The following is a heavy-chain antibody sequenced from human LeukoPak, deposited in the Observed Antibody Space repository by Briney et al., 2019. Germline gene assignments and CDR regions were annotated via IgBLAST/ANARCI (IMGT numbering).Heavy chain of an antibody. Sequence: ASVKVSCKASGYTFTSYDINWVRQATGQGLEWMGWMNPNSGNTGYAQKFQGRVTITRNTSISTAYMELSSLRSEDTAVYYCARGEEYYGSGSYYENWFDPWGQGTLVTVSS. V-gene: IGHV1-8*03. CDR1: GYTFTSYD. D-gene: IGHD3-10*01. J-gene: IGHJ5*02. CDR2: MNPNSGNT. CDR3: ARGEEYYGSGSYYENWFDP.